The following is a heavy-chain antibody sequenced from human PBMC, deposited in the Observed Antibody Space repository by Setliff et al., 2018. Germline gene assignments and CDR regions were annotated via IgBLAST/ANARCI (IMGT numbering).Heavy chain of an antibody. D-gene: IGHD3-22*01. Sequence: AETLSLTCTVSGGSMIGGHYYWSWIRQLPGKGLEWIGYIYTSGSTNYNPSLKSRVTISLDTSKNQFSLKLSSVTAADTAVYYCARGSYYDSSGYSPDFFDYWGQGTLVTVSS. CDR2: IYTSGST. CDR1: GGSMIGGHYY. V-gene: IGHV4-61*01. J-gene: IGHJ4*02. CDR3: ARGSYYDSSGYSPDFFDY.